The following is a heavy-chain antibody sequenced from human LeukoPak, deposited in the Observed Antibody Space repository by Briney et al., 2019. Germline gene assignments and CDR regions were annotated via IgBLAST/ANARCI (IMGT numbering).Heavy chain of an antibody. CDR1: GFTFGSYS. Sequence: PGGSLRLSCAASGFTFGSYSMNWVRQAPGKGLEWVSSISRSSNYKYYADSVKGRFTISRDNAKNSLYLQMNSLRAEDTALYYCASSRYDSSGYYGIIGYWGQGTLVTVSS. J-gene: IGHJ4*02. V-gene: IGHV3-21*01. CDR2: ISRSSNYK. D-gene: IGHD3-22*01. CDR3: ASSRYDSSGYYGIIGY.